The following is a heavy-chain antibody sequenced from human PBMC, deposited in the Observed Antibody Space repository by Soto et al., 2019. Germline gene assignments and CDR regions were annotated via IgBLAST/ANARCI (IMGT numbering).Heavy chain of an antibody. Sequence: QVQLVESGGGVVQPGRSLRLSCAASGFTFSSYGMHWVRQAPGKGLEWVAVISYDGSNKYYAVSVKGRLTITRDNSKNTPYLQMNSLRAEDTAVYYCAKNVYTGGITNTFDYWGQGTLVTVSS. CDR3: AKNVYTGGITNTFDY. V-gene: IGHV3-30*18. CDR2: ISYDGSNK. D-gene: IGHD2-2*02. J-gene: IGHJ4*02. CDR1: GFTFSSYG.